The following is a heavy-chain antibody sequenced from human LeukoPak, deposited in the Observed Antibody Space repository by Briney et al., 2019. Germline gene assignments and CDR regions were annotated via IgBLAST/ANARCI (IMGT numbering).Heavy chain of an antibody. CDR3: ARGRDIVATTDFDY. J-gene: IGHJ4*02. CDR1: GGSTSSYY. Sequence: SXTLXLTCTVSGGSTSSYYWSWIRQPPGKGLEWIGYIYYSGSTNYNPSLKSRVTISVDTSKNQFSLKLSSVTAADTAVYYCARGRDIVATTDFDYWGQGTPVTVSS. CDR2: IYYSGST. D-gene: IGHD5-12*01. V-gene: IGHV4-59*01.